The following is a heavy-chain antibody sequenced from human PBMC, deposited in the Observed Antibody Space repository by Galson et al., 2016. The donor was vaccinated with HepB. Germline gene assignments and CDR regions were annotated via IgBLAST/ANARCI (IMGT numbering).Heavy chain of an antibody. J-gene: IGHJ3*02. V-gene: IGHV4-4*01. CDR2: IYHSGST. CDR1: GGSISSSNW. CDR3: AGRGGGSLQWPHGFDI. D-gene: IGHD3-3*01. Sequence: CAVSGGSISSSNWWSWVRQPPGKGLEWIGEIYHSGSTNYNPSLKSRVTISIDNSKNQFSLKLNSVTAADTAVYSCAGRGGGSLQWPHGFDIWGQGTMVTVSS.